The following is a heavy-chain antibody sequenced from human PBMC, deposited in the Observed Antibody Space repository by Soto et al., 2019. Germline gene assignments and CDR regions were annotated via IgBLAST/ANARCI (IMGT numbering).Heavy chain of an antibody. D-gene: IGHD2-21*02. CDR1: GYRFTSYW. J-gene: IGHJ6*02. Sequence: EVQLVQSGAEVKKPGESLKISCKGSGYRFTSYWIVWVRQMPGKGLEWMGYIYPGDSETRYSPSLQGQVTMSADKSTSTAYLQWSSLKASDTAMYYCARRSYCDGDCTRRPYDYYGMDVWGQGTTVTVSS. CDR3: ARRSYCDGDCTRRPYDYYGMDV. V-gene: IGHV5-51*01. CDR2: IYPGDSET.